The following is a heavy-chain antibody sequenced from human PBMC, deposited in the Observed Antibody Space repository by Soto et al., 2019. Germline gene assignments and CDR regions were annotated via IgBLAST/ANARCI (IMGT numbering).Heavy chain of an antibody. V-gene: IGHV3-23*01. CDR3: ARDLWWYLH. J-gene: IGHJ4*02. CDR1: GFTFSSHA. Sequence: EVQLLESGGGLVQPGGALGLYCAASGFTFSSHAISWVRQAPGKGLEWISSISAGSEGAYYADSVKGRFTISRDNSNNTLYLQMNSLRAEDTALYYCARDLWWYLHWGQGTLVTVSS. D-gene: IGHD2-15*01. CDR2: ISAGSEGA.